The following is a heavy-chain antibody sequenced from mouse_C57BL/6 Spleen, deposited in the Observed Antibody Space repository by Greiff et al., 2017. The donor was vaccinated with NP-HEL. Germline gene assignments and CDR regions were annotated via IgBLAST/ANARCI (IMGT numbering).Heavy chain of an antibody. V-gene: IGHV5-4*01. J-gene: IGHJ2*01. CDR3: AREDGYYDYFDY. CDR1: GFTFSSYA. CDR2: ISDGGSYT. D-gene: IGHD2-3*01. Sequence: EVKLMESGGGLVKPGGSLKLSCAASGFTFSSYAMSWVRQTPEKRLEWVATISDGGSYTYYPDNVKGRFTISRDNAKNNLYLQMSHLKSEDTAMYYCAREDGYYDYFDYWGQGTTLTVSS.